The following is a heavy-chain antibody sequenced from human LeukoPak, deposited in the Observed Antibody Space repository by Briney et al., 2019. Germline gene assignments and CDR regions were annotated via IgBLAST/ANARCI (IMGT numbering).Heavy chain of an antibody. CDR2: VKTSAGDT. CDR3: ARGQMATILGFDS. CDR1: GFMFSNYA. Sequence: GGSLRLSCAASGFMFSNYAMSWVRQAPGRGLEWVSAVKTSAGDTYYADSVKGRFTISRDNSKSTVYLQMNSLRAEDTALYYCARGQMATILGFDSWGQGALVTVSS. D-gene: IGHD5-24*01. J-gene: IGHJ4*02. V-gene: IGHV3-23*01.